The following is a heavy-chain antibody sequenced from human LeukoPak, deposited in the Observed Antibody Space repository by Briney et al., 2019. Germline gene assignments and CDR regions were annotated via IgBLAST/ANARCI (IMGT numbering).Heavy chain of an antibody. CDR2: ISSSGSTI. D-gene: IGHD1-1*01. J-gene: IGHJ3*02. CDR3: ARSQLPLTYCSAFDI. Sequence: PGGSLRLSCAASGFTFSDYYMSWIRQAPGKGLEWVSYISSSGSTIYYADSVKGRFTISRDNAKNSLYLQMNSLRAEDTAVYYCARSQLPLTYCSAFDIWGQGTMVTVSS. CDR1: GFTFSDYY. V-gene: IGHV3-11*01.